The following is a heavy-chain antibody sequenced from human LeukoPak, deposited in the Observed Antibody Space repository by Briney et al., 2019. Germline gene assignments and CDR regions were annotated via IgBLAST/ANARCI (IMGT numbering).Heavy chain of an antibody. V-gene: IGHV3-74*01. D-gene: IGHD3-22*01. J-gene: IGHJ2*01. Sequence: SGGSLRLSCAASGFTFSSYWMHWVRQAPGKGLVLVSRINSDGSSTSYADSVKGRFTISRDNAKNTLYLQMNSLRAEDTAVYYCARKNYYDSSGYYYSSYWYFDLWGRGTLVTVSS. CDR2: INSDGSST. CDR3: ARKNYYDSSGYYYSSYWYFDL. CDR1: GFTFSSYW.